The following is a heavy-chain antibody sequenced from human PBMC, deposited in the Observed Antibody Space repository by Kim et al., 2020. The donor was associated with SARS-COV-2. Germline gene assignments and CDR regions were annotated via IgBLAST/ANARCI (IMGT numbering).Heavy chain of an antibody. J-gene: IGHJ6*02. Sequence: GGSLRLSCAASGFTFSSYGMHWVRQAPGKGLEWVAVIWYDGSNKYYADSVKGRFTISRDNSKNTLYLQRNSLRAEDTAVYYCARYLVSIAARPSDMDVCGQGTTVTDSS. V-gene: IGHV3-33*01. D-gene: IGHD6-6*01. CDR1: GFTFSSYG. CDR3: ARYLVSIAARPSDMDV. CDR2: IWYDGSNK.